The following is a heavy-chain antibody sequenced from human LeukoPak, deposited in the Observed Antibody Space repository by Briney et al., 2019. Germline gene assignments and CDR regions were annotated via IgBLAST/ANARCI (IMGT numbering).Heavy chain of an antibody. CDR1: GGSISSSSYY. D-gene: IGHD3-10*01. Sequence: KPSETLSLTCTVSGGSISSSSYYWGWIRQPPGKGLEWIGSIYYSGSTYYNPSLKSRVTISVDTSKNQFSLKLSSVTAADTAVYYCARDPIRQGRHYMDVWGKGTTVTVSS. V-gene: IGHV4-39*02. CDR2: IYYSGST. J-gene: IGHJ6*03. CDR3: ARDPIRQGRHYMDV.